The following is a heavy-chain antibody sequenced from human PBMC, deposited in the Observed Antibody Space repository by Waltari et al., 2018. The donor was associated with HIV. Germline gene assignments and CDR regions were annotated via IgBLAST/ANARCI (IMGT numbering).Heavy chain of an antibody. CDR2: IYSSGST. Sequence: QVQLQESGPGLVKPSETLSLTCTVSGGSISRYYWRWLRQPPGQGLEWIGYIYSSGSTNYNPSLKSRVTISVDTSKNQFSLKLSSVTAADTAVYYCARDITVTPPGTYGMDVWGQGTTVTVSS. D-gene: IGHD4-17*01. CDR1: GGSISRYY. J-gene: IGHJ6*02. V-gene: IGHV4-59*01. CDR3: ARDITVTPPGTYGMDV.